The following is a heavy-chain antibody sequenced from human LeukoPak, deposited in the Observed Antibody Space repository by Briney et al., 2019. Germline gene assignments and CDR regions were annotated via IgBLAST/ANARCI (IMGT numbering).Heavy chain of an antibody. J-gene: IGHJ4*02. V-gene: IGHV1-2*02. CDR2: INPYSGGA. CDR1: GYTFSDYF. D-gene: IGHD1-26*01. Sequence: ASVKVSCKTSGYTFSDYFIHWVRQAPGQGLEWMGWINPYSGGANFAQKFQGRVTMTRDTSTSTVYMELSRLRSDDTAVYYSARSSGSYLVHFDYWGQGTLVTVS. CDR3: ARSSGSYLVHFDY.